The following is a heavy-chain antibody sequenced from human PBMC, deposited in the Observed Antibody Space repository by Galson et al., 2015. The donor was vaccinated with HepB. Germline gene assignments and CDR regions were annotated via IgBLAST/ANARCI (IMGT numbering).Heavy chain of an antibody. J-gene: IGHJ4*02. Sequence: SLRLSCAASGFTFSSFSMNWVRQAPGKGLEWISYISTSTSTIYYADSVKGRFTISRDNNKNSLYLQMNSLRADDTAVYYCATNVQYAYFENWGQGTLVTVSS. CDR3: ATNVQYAYFEN. CDR1: GFTFSSFS. V-gene: IGHV3-48*01. D-gene: IGHD3-16*01. CDR2: ISTSTSTI.